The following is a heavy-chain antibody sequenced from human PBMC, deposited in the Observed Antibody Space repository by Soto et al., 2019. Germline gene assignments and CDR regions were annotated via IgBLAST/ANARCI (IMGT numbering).Heavy chain of an antibody. CDR2: ISYDGSNK. CDR1: GFTFSSYA. D-gene: IGHD6-19*01. V-gene: IGHV3-30-3*01. Sequence: PGGSLRLSCAASGFTFSSYAMHWVRQAPGKGLEWVAVISYDGSNKYYADSVKGRFTISRDNSKNTLYLQMNSLRAEDTAVYYCARDGPRQWLVLYYYGMGVWGQGTTVTVSS. CDR3: ARDGPRQWLVLYYYGMGV. J-gene: IGHJ6*02.